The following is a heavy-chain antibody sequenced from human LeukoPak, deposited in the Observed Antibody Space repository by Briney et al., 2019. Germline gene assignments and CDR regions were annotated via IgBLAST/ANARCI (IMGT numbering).Heavy chain of an antibody. CDR3: ARGGPRAFDY. Sequence: SETLSLTCAVYGGSFSGYYWSWIRQPPGKGLEWIGEINHSGSTNYNPSLKSRVTISGDTSKNQFSLKLSSVTAADTAVYYCARGGPRAFDYWGQGTLVTVSS. CDR2: INHSGST. CDR1: GGSFSGYY. V-gene: IGHV4-34*01. J-gene: IGHJ4*02.